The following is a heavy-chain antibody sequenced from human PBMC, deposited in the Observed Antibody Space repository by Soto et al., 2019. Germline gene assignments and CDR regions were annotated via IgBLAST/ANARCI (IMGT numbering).Heavy chain of an antibody. Sequence: QVQLVQSGAEVKKPGSSVKVSCKASGGTFSSYAISWVRQAPGQGLEWMGGIIPIFGTANYAQQFQGRVTTPAAESTRTASMELGSLRSEDTAVSYCARRTPGYPFYSGYYYYCMDVWVQGTTVTVSS. CDR2: IIPIFGTA. CDR1: GGTFSSYA. CDR3: ARRTPGYPFYSGYYYYCMDV. D-gene: IGHD3-3*02. J-gene: IGHJ6*02. V-gene: IGHV1-69*12.